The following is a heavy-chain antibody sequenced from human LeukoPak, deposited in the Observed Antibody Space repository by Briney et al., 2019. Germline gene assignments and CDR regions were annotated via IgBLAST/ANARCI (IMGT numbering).Heavy chain of an antibody. CDR3: AKGRYFDY. CDR1: GFTFGTYA. V-gene: IGHV3-23*01. J-gene: IGHJ4*02. Sequence: GGSLRLSCALSGFTFGTYAMSWVRQAPGKGLEWVSAISGSGGSTYYADSVKGRFTISRDNSKNTLYVQMNSLRAGDTAVYYCAKGRYFDYWGQGTLVIVSS. CDR2: ISGSGGST.